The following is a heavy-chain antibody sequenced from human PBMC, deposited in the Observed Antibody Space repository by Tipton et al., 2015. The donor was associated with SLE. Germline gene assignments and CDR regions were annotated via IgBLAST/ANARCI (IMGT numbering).Heavy chain of an antibody. CDR1: GGSISSYY. CDR3: AKDRTLVTYY. J-gene: IGHJ4*02. CDR2: IYYSGST. D-gene: IGHD5-18*01. Sequence: TLSLTCTVSGGSISSYYWSWIRQPPGKGLEWIGYIYYSGSTNYNPSLKSRVTISVDTSKNQFSLRLSSVTAADTAVYYCAKDRTLVTYYWGQGTLVTVSS. V-gene: IGHV4-59*12.